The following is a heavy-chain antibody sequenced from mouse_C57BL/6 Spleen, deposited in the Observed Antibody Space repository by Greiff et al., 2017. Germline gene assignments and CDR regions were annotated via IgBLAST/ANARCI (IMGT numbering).Heavy chain of an antibody. CDR3: ARGPITTVVPYFDY. Sequence: EVQVVESGPELVKPGASVKISCKASGYSFTDYNMNWVKQSNGKSLEWIGVINPNYGTTSYNQKFKGKATLTVDQSSSTAYMQLNSLTSEDSAVYYCARGPITTVVPYFDYWGQGTTLTVSS. CDR2: INPNYGTT. J-gene: IGHJ2*01. CDR1: GYSFTDYN. D-gene: IGHD1-1*01. V-gene: IGHV1-39*01.